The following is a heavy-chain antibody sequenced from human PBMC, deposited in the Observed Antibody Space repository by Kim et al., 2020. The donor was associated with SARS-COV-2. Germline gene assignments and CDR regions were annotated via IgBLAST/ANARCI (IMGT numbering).Heavy chain of an antibody. V-gene: IGHV3-21*01. D-gene: IGHD3-3*01. Sequence: GGSLRLSCAASGFTFSSYSMNWVRQAPGKGLEWVSSISSSSSYIYYADSVKGRFTISRDNAKNSLYLQMNSLRAEDTAVYYCARDPEVLRFLEWFDGADAFDMWGQGTLVTVSS. CDR1: GFTFSSYS. CDR3: ARDPEVLRFLEWFDGADAFDM. J-gene: IGHJ3*02. CDR2: ISSSSSYI.